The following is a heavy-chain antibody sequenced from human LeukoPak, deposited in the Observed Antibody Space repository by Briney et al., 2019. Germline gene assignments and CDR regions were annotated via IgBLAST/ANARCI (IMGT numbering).Heavy chain of an antibody. V-gene: IGHV1-8*02. Sequence: GASVKVSCKASGYTFTGYYMHWVRQAPGQGLEWMGWINPNSGNTGYAQKFQGRVTMTRNTSISTAYMELSSLRSEDTAVYYCARVGIVATMPEEYYYYYYGMDVWGQGTTVTVSS. CDR2: INPNSGNT. CDR1: GYTFTGYY. CDR3: ARVGIVATMPEEYYYYYYGMDV. J-gene: IGHJ6*02. D-gene: IGHD5-12*01.